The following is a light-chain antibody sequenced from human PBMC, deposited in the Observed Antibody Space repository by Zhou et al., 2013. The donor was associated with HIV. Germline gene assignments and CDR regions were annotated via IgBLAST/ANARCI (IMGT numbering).Light chain of an antibody. CDR2: DAS. Sequence: EVLMTQSPVTLSVSPGGRATLSCRASQSVDTYLAWYQQRPGQPPRLLIYDASTRASGIADRFSGSGSGTDFTLTISRLEPEDFAVYYCHQYATTPRTFGQGTKVEMK. CDR1: QSVDTY. J-gene: IGKJ1*01. CDR3: HQYATTPRT. V-gene: IGKV3D-15*01.